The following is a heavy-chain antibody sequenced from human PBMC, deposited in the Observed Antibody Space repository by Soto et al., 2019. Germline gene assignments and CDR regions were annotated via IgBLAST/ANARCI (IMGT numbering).Heavy chain of an antibody. J-gene: IGHJ3*02. CDR3: ARGGGVGVAGSAAFDM. D-gene: IGHD3-3*01. Sequence: QLHLVQSGAVVKKPGASVTVSCSASGYPVTAYYMHWVRQAPGRGLEGMGGINPATGAAKYTQTLQGRVTVARDKSTSTLFMELSGLTSEDTAVFYCARGGGVGVAGSAAFDMWGQGTLVTVSS. V-gene: IGHV1-2*02. CDR1: GYPVTAYY. CDR2: INPATGAA.